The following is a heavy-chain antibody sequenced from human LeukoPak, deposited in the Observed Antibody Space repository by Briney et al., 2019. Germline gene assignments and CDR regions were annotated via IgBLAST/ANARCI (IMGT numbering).Heavy chain of an antibody. CDR2: INPDGSLI. CDR1: GFTFSTYW. J-gene: IGHJ4*02. Sequence: GGSLRLSCAASGFTFSTYWMTWVRQAPGGGLEWVANINPDGSLIYYVDSVKGRFTISRDNAKNSLYLQMNSLRAEDTAVYYCARDLNWETYWGQGTLVTVSS. V-gene: IGHV3-7*01. CDR3: ARDLNWETY. D-gene: IGHD1-26*01.